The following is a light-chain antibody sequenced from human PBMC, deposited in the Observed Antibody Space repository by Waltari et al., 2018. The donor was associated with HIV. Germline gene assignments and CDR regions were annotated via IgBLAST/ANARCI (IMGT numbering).Light chain of an antibody. Sequence: SYVLTQPPSVSVAPGKTARITCGGNNIGSKSVHWCQQKPGQAPVLVIFYNSDRRSGIPERFAGADSGNTATLPVNGVEAGDEADDYCQVWDSRSDHWGFGGGTELTVL. CDR3: QVWDSRSDHWG. J-gene: IGLJ3*02. CDR1: NIGSKS. V-gene: IGLV3-21*04. CDR2: YNS.